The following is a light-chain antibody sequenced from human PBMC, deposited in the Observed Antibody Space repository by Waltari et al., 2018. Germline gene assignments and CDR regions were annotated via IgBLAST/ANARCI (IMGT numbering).Light chain of an antibody. CDR1: HGIRES. V-gene: IGKV1-NL1*01. Sequence: DIQMTPSPSSLSASVGDRVTITCRASHGIRESLAWYRQKPGEAPKLLLFAASRLESGVPSRFSGSESGTDFTLTVSSLQPEDFATYYCQQYYSVPYTFGQGTKVDIK. CDR3: QQYYSVPYT. J-gene: IGKJ2*01. CDR2: AAS.